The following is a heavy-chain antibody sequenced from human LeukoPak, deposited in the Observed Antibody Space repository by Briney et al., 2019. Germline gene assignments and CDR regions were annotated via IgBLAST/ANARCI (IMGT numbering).Heavy chain of an antibody. V-gene: IGHV3-30*18. CDR3: AKGVSSWYPPHFDY. CDR1: GFTFSSHG. D-gene: IGHD6-13*01. Sequence: GRSLRLSCAASGFTFSSHGMHWVRQAPGKGLEWVAVISYDGNNKYYAESVKGRFTIYRDNPKNTLYLQMNSLRAEDTAVYYCAKGVSSWYPPHFDYWGQGTLITVSS. CDR2: ISYDGNNK. J-gene: IGHJ4*02.